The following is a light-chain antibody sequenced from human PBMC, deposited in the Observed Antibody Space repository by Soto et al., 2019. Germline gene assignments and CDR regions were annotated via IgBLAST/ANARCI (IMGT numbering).Light chain of an antibody. V-gene: IGLV1-51*01. CDR2: DNN. Sequence: QSVLTQPPSVSAAPGQKVTISCSGSNSNIGNNYVSWYQQLPGTTPKLLIYDNNQRPSGIPDQFSASKSGTSATLAITGLQTGDEADYYCETWDDSLTAAVFGGGTKLTVL. CDR3: ETWDDSLTAAV. CDR1: NSNIGNNY. J-gene: IGLJ2*01.